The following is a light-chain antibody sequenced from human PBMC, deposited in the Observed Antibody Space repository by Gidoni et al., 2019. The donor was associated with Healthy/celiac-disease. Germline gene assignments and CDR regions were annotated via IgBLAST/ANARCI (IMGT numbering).Light chain of an antibody. J-gene: IGKJ1*01. CDR2: GAS. Sequence: EIVMTQSPATLSVSPGERATLSCRASQSVSSNLAWYQPKPGQAPRLLIYGASTRATGIPARFSGSGSGTEFTLTISSLQSEDFAVYYCQQYNNWPPWTFXXXTKVEIK. CDR3: QQYNNWPPWT. V-gene: IGKV3-15*01. CDR1: QSVSSN.